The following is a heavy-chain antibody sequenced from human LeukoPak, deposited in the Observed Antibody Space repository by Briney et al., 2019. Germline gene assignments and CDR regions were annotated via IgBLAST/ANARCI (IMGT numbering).Heavy chain of an antibody. CDR1: GFTFSSYG. CDR2: INQDGSEK. V-gene: IGHV3-7*04. Sequence: PTGGSLRLSCAASGFTFSSYGMSWVRQAPGKGLEWVANINQDGSEKYYVDSVKGRFTISRDNAKNSLYLQMNSLRAEDTAVYYCAKDSSANYWGQGTLVTVSS. CDR3: AKDSSANY. J-gene: IGHJ4*02. D-gene: IGHD3-10*01.